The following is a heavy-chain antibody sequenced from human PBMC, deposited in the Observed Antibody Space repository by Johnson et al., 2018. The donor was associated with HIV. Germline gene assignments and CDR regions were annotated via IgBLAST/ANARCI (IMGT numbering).Heavy chain of an antibody. V-gene: IGHV3-33*01. D-gene: IGHD1-1*01. J-gene: IGHJ3*02. CDR2: IWYDGSNK. Sequence: QVQLVESGGGVVQPGRSLRLSCAASGFTFSSYGMHWVRQAPGKGLEWVAVIWYDGSNKYYADSVKGRFTISRDSSKNTLYLQMNSLRAEDTAVYYCARGGNEIDAFDIWGQGTMVTVSS. CDR3: ARGGNEIDAFDI. CDR1: GFTFSSYG.